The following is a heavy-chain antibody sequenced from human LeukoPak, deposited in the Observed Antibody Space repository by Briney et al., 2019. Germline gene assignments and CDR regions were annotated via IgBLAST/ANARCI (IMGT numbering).Heavy chain of an antibody. CDR1: GGSINSGGFY. Sequence: SETLSLTRTVSGGSINSGGFYWSWIRQHPGKGLEWIGYIYYSGSTFYNPSLKSRVAISLDKSKNQFSLNLRSVTAADTAVYYCARGGSFLGNYVYWGQGTLVTVSS. V-gene: IGHV4-31*03. D-gene: IGHD3-16*01. CDR2: IYYSGST. J-gene: IGHJ4*02. CDR3: ARGGSFLGNYVY.